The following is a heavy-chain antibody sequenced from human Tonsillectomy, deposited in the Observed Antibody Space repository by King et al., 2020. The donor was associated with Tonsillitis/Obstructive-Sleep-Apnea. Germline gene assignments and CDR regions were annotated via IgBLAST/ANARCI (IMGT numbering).Heavy chain of an antibody. D-gene: IGHD1-14*01. Sequence: VQLVESGAEVKKPGASVKVSCKAYGYTFTSYYMHWVRQAPGQGLEWMGIINPSGGSTSYAQKFQGRVTMTRDTSTSTVYMELSSLRSEDTAVYYCAREDPPDDLSYYYMDVWGKGTTVTVSS. CDR1: GYTFTSYY. V-gene: IGHV1-46*01. CDR2: INPSGGST. CDR3: AREDPPDDLSYYYMDV. J-gene: IGHJ6*03.